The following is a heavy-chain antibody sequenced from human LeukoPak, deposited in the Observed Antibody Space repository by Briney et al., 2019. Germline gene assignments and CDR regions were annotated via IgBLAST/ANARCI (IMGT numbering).Heavy chain of an antibody. Sequence: PSETLSLTCTVSGGSISSYYWSWIRQPAGKGLEWIGRIYTSGSTNYNPSLKSRVTMSVDTSKNQFSLKLSSVTAADTAVYYCAREGYSSSWYSAVAGTGGPSYFDYWGQGTLVTVSS. CDR3: AREGYSSSWYSAVAGTGGPSYFDY. D-gene: IGHD6-13*01. J-gene: IGHJ4*02. CDR1: GGSISSYY. V-gene: IGHV4-4*07. CDR2: IYTSGST.